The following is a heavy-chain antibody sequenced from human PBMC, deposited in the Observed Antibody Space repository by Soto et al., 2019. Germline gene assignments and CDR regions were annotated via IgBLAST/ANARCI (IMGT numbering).Heavy chain of an antibody. V-gene: IGHV3-30-3*01. CDR2: ISYDGGNK. CDR1: GFTFSTYA. Sequence: QVQLVESGGGVVQPGRSLTLSCTASGFTFSTYAMHWVRQAPGKGLEWVALISYDGGNKYYADSVKGRFTISRDDSKNVLYLQMNSLRAEDTAVYYCARKTARGYGDYFVYWGQGTLVTVSS. CDR3: ARKTARGYGDYFVY. J-gene: IGHJ4*02. D-gene: IGHD4-17*01.